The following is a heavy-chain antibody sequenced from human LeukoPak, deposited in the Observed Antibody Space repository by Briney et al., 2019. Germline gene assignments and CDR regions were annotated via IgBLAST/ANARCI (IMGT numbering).Heavy chain of an antibody. CDR2: ISSSSSYI. Sequence: PWDSLRLSCAASGFTFSSYRMNWVRRAPGKGLEWVSSISSSSSYIYYADSVQGRFTISRDNAKTSLYLQMNSLRAEDTAVYYCAREGSGVAGHFDYWGQGTLVTVSS. J-gene: IGHJ4*02. V-gene: IGHV3-21*01. CDR3: AREGSGVAGHFDY. D-gene: IGHD6-19*01. CDR1: GFTFSSYR.